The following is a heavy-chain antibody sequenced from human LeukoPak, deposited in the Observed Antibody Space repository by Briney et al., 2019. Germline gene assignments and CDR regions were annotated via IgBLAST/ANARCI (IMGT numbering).Heavy chain of an antibody. CDR2: IWYDGQTK. CDR1: GFIFSNYS. Sequence: GGSLRLSCEASGFIFSNYSMHWVRQAPGKGLEWLALIWYDGQTKFHADSVKGRFTIARDNSGNTLFLHMTSLRVEDTAVYYCAREWGRIAVAGGPGYWGQGALVTVSS. J-gene: IGHJ4*02. CDR3: AREWGRIAVAGGPGY. D-gene: IGHD6-19*01. V-gene: IGHV3-33*01.